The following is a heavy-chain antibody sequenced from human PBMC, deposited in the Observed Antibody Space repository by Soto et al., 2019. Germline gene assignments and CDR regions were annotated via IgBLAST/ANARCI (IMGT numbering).Heavy chain of an antibody. CDR2: ISGSGGST. Sequence: GESLKISCAASGFTFSSYAMSWVRQAPGKGLEWVSAISGSGGSTYYADSVKGRFTISRDNSKNTLYLQMNSLRAEDTAVYYCAKVPPGYYGMDVWGQGTTVTVSS. J-gene: IGHJ6*02. CDR1: GFTFSSYA. CDR3: AKVPPGYYGMDV. V-gene: IGHV3-23*01.